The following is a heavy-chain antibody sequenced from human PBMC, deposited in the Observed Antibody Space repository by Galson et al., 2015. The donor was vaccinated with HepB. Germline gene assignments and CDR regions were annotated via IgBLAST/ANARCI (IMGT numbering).Heavy chain of an antibody. D-gene: IGHD3-9*01. CDR3: ARDSREYDILTGYPNAFDY. Sequence: SVKVSCKASGYTFTSYAMNWVRQAPGQGLEWMGWINTNTGNPTYAQGFTGRFVFSLDTSVSTAYLQISSLKAEDTAVYYCARDSREYDILTGYPNAFDYWAREPWSPSPQ. CDR2: INTNTGNP. J-gene: IGHJ4*02. V-gene: IGHV7-4-1*02. CDR1: GYTFTSYA.